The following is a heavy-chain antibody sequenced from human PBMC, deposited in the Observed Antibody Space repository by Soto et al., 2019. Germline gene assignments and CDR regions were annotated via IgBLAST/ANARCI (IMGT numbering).Heavy chain of an antibody. V-gene: IGHV3-15*07. CDR3: TTRKLVPPYYYYYGMDV. Sequence: PGGSLRLSCAASGFTFSNAWMNWVRQAPGKGLEWVGRIKSKTDGGTTDYAAPVKGRFTISRDDSKNTLYLQMNSLKTEDTAVYYCTTRKLVPPYYYYYGMDVWGQGTTVTVSS. J-gene: IGHJ6*02. D-gene: IGHD6-6*01. CDR1: GFTFSNAW. CDR2: IKSKTDGGTT.